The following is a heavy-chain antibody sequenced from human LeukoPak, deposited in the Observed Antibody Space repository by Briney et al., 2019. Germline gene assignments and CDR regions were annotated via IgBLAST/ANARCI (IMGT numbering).Heavy chain of an antibody. Sequence: SQTLSLTCAVSGGSISRGGYSWSWIRQPRGKGLEWNGYIYDSGSTYYNPSLKSRVTIPVDRSKNQFSLKLSSVTAADTAVYYCARLGPWGVMGFGAFDYWGQGTLVTVSS. CDR3: ARLGPWGVMGFGAFDY. CDR1: GGSISRGGYS. CDR2: IYDSGST. J-gene: IGHJ4*02. V-gene: IGHV4-30-2*01. D-gene: IGHD3-3*01.